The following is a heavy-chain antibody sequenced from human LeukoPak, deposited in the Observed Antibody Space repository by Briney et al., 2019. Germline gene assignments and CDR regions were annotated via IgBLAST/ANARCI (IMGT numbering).Heavy chain of an antibody. J-gene: IGHJ4*02. Sequence: GGSLRLSCAASGFTFSNYWMSWVRQAPGKGLEWVANIKQDGSEKYYVDSVKGRFTISRDNAKNSLYLQMDSLRAEDTAVYYCASGQRLAYWGQGTLVTVSA. V-gene: IGHV3-7*03. CDR3: ASGQRLAY. CDR2: IKQDGSEK. CDR1: GFTFSNYW. D-gene: IGHD6-25*01.